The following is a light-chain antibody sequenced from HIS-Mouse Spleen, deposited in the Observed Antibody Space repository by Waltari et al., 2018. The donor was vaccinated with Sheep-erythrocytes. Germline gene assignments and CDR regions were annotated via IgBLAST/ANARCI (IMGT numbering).Light chain of an antibody. Sequence: SYELTQPPSVSVSPGQTASITCSGDKLGDKYACWYQQKPGQSPVLVIYQDRKRPSRIPERFSGSNSGNTATLTISGTQAMDEADYYCQAWDSSHVVFGGGTKLTVL. CDR2: QDR. J-gene: IGLJ2*01. CDR1: KLGDKY. V-gene: IGLV3-1*01. CDR3: QAWDSSHVV.